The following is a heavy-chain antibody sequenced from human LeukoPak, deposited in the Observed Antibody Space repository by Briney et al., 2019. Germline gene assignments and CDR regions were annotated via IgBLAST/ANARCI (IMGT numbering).Heavy chain of an antibody. CDR1: GGSISSYY. J-gene: IGHJ5*02. CDR2: IYYSGST. Sequence: SETLSLTCTVSGGSISSYYWSWIRQPPGKGLEWIGYIYYSGSTNYNPSLKSRVTISVDTSNNQYSLKLSSVTAADTAVYYCARGGYQLLSGWFDPWGKGTLVTVSS. V-gene: IGHV4-59*13. CDR3: ARGGYQLLSGWFDP. D-gene: IGHD2-2*01.